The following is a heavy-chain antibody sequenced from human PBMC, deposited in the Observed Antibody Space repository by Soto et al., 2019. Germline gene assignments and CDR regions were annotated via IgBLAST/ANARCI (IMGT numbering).Heavy chain of an antibody. CDR3: ARGRFRRTWFDP. D-gene: IGHD3-16*01. J-gene: IGHJ5*02. V-gene: IGHV1-8*01. Sequence: QVQLVQSGAEVKKPGASVKVSCKASGYTFTNYDIHWVRQATGQGLEWMGWMNPDSGNTGQSKQFQGRVTMTRATSISTAYMEMSSLRSEDTAVYYCARGRFRRTWFDPWGQGTRVTVSS. CDR2: MNPDSGNT. CDR1: GYTFTNYD.